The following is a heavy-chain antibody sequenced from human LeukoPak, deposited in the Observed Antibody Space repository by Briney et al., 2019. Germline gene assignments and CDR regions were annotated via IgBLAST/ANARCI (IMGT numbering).Heavy chain of an antibody. D-gene: IGHD3-22*01. V-gene: IGHV3-23*01. J-gene: IGHJ5*02. CDR1: GFIFNNSG. CDR3: AKGSSGYFVDL. Sequence: GSLRLSCAASGFIFNNSGLIWVRQAPGKGLEWVSAISNDGGGTNYADFVKGRFTISRDNSKNTLFLQMNSLRAEDTALYYCAKGSSGYFVDLWGQGTLVTVSS. CDR2: ISNDGGGT.